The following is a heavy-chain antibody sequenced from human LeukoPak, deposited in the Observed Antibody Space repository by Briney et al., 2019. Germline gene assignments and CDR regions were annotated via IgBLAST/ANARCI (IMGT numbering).Heavy chain of an antibody. CDR2: ISTGDEI. CDR3: ATSQGPGNHWFDP. V-gene: IGHV3-53*01. J-gene: IGHJ5*02. CDR1: GFTVTTNS. Sequence: GGSLRLSCAASGFTVTTNSMNWVRQAPGRGLEWVSVISTGDEIHYAESVKGRFTISRDSSSNTLSLHMNSLRVEDTAIYYCATSQGPGNHWFDPWGQGTLVTVSS.